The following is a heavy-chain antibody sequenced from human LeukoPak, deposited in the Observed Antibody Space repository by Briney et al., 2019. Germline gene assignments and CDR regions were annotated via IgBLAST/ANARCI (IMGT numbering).Heavy chain of an antibody. D-gene: IGHD3-16*01. J-gene: IGHJ4*02. V-gene: IGHV4-34*01. CDR3: ARDNSVEVSTMIIFDY. Sequence: SETLSLTCTVYGGSFSGYYWSWIRQPPGKGLEWIGEINHSGSTNYNPSLTSRVTISVDTSKNQFSLKLSSVTAADTAVYYCARDNSVEVSTMIIFDYWGQGTLVTVSS. CDR2: INHSGST. CDR1: GGSFSGYY.